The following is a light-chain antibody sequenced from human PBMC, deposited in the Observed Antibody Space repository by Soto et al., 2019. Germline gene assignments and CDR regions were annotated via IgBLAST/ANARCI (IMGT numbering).Light chain of an antibody. V-gene: IGKV3-11*01. CDR2: DAS. J-gene: IGKJ5*01. CDR3: QQRSSWPRIT. Sequence: EIMLTQSPATLSLSPGERATLSCRASQSVSSYLAWYQQKPGQAPRLLIYDASNRATGIPARFSGSGSGTDFTLTISSLEPDDFAVYYCQQRSSWPRITFGQGTRLEIK. CDR1: QSVSSY.